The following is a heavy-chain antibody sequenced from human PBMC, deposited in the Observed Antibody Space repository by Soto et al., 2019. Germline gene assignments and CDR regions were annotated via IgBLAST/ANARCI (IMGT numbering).Heavy chain of an antibody. CDR3: ARLWTSYCTNGVCYNYYYYYMDV. V-gene: IGHV4-31*03. CDR2: IYYSGST. Sequence: PSWTLSLTCTVSGGCMCIGVDYWSWIRQHPGKGLGWIGYIYYSGSTYYNPSLKSRVTISVDTSKNQFSLKLSSVTAADTAVYYCARLWTSYCTNGVCYNYYYYYMDVWGKGTTVTVSS. CDR1: GGCMCIGVDY. J-gene: IGHJ6*03. D-gene: IGHD2-8*01.